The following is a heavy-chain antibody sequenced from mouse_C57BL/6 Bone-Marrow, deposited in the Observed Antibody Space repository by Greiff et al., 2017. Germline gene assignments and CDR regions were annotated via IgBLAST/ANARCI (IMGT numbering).Heavy chain of an antibody. D-gene: IGHD1-2*01. CDR3: ARLRVRLYWYFDV. J-gene: IGHJ1*03. Sequence: EVQGVESGGGLVQPGGSLKLSCAASGFTFSDYGMAWVRQAPRKGPEWVAFISNLAYSIYYADTVTGRFTISRENAKNPLYLEMSSLRSEDTAMYYCARLRVRLYWYFDVWGTGTTVTVSS. CDR1: GFTFSDYG. CDR2: ISNLAYSI. V-gene: IGHV5-15*01.